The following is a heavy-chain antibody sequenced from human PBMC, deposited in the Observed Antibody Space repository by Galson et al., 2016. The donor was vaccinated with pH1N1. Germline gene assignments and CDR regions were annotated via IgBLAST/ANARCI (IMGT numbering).Heavy chain of an antibody. CDR3: VGIKGGVFDV. CDR1: GYTFTIYY. D-gene: IGHD1-14*01. J-gene: IGHJ3*01. Sequence: SVKVSCKASGYTFTIYYMHWVRQAPGQGLEWMGIIDPGIGSTNFAERFQDRLTMTRDVSTSTVYMSMASLTSDDTAMYYCVGIKGGVFDVWGQGTMVTVSS. V-gene: IGHV1-46*01. CDR2: IDPGIGST.